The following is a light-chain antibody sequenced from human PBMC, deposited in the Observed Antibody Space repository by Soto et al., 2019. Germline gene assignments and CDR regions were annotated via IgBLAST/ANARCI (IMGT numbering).Light chain of an antibody. J-gene: IGKJ1*01. CDR2: KAS. V-gene: IGKV1-5*03. Sequence: DIHMTHSPSTLSASIVTRVTITGWASQSISSWLAWYQQQPGKAPKRRIYKASSLESERPSRVSGSGSGTEFTLTISSLQPDDFATYYCQQYNSYSKTFGQGTKVDSK. CDR1: QSISSW. CDR3: QQYNSYSKT.